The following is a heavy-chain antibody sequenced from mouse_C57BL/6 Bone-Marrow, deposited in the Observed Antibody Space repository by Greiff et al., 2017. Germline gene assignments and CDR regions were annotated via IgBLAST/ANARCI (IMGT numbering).Heavy chain of an antibody. J-gene: IGHJ2*01. CDR3: ARWGDGYRTFDY. D-gene: IGHD2-3*01. CDR1: GYTFTSYW. CDR2: IYPGSGST. V-gene: IGHV1-55*01. Sequence: QVQLKQPGAELVKPGASVKMSCKASGYTFTSYWITWVKQRPGQGLEWIGDIYPGSGSTNYNEKFKSKATLTVDTSSSTAYMQLSSLTSEDSAVYYCARWGDGYRTFDYWGQGTTLTVSS.